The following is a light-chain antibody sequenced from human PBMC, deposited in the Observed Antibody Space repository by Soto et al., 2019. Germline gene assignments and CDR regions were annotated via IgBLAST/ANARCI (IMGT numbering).Light chain of an antibody. Sequence: DIQMTQSPSTLSASVGDRVTITCRASESISRRLAWYQQKPGKAPKLLIHRASTLETVVPSRISGSGSGTDFTLTISNMQPDDFATYYCQQYKSYSPYALGQGTKVEIK. CDR3: QQYKSYSPYA. V-gene: IGKV1-5*03. CDR2: RAS. J-gene: IGKJ2*01. CDR1: ESISRR.